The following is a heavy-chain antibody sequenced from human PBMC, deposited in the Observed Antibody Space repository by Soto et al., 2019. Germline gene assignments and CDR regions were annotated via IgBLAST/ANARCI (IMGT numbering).Heavy chain of an antibody. V-gene: IGHV3-48*02. CDR1: GFTFSSYS. Sequence: GGSLRLSCAASGFTFSSYSMNWVRQAPGKGLEWVSYISSSSSTIYYADSVKGRFTISRDNAKNSLHLQMNSLRDEDTAVYYCARESAALNWFDPWGQGTLVTVSS. CDR3: ARESAALNWFDP. CDR2: ISSSSSTI. D-gene: IGHD2-2*01. J-gene: IGHJ5*02.